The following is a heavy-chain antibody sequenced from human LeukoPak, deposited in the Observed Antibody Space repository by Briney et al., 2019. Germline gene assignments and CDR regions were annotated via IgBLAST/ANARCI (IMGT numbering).Heavy chain of an antibody. CDR3: AKTGPYGSGSYYNIYYYGMDV. Sequence: PGGSLRLSCAASGFTFNSYGMHWVRQAPGKGLEWVAVLSYDGSDKYYADSVKGRFTISRDNSKNTLYLQMNSLRAEDTAVYYCAKTGPYGSGSYYNIYYYGMDVWGQGTTVTVSS. J-gene: IGHJ6*02. D-gene: IGHD3-10*01. CDR2: LSYDGSDK. V-gene: IGHV3-30*18. CDR1: GFTFNSYG.